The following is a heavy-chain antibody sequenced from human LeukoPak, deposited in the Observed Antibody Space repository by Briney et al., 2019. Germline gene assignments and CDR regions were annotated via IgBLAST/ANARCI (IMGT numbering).Heavy chain of an antibody. V-gene: IGHV4-61*01. CDR2: IYYSGST. CDR3: ATSYDHGWLIGS. D-gene: IGHD3-16*01. Sequence: SETLSLTCTVSGGSVSSGNYYWSWIRQPPGKGLEWIGYIYYSGSTTNNPSLKSRATISVDTSKNQFSLKLSSVTAADTAMYYCATSYDHGWLIGSWGQGTLVTVSS. CDR1: GGSVSSGNYY. J-gene: IGHJ4*02.